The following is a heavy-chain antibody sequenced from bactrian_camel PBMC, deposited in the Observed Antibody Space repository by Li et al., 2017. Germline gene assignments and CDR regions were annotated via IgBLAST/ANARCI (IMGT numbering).Heavy chain of an antibody. J-gene: IGHJ4*01. CDR2: IDSVGIT. D-gene: IGHD1*01. CDR1: RYLYSRYC. CDR3: AAGLNYVRRCPTEFRY. V-gene: IGHV3S53*01. Sequence: HVQLVESGGGSVQAGGSLRLPCAASRYLYSRYCMGWFRQAPGQEREGVAAIDSVGITNYVDSVKGRFTISRDNAKNSLYLQMNSLKPEDTAMYYCAAGLNYVRRCPTEFRYWGQGTQVTVS.